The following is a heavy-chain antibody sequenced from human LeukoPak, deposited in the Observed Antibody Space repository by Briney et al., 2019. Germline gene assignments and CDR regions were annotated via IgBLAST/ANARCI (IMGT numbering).Heavy chain of an antibody. CDR1: GYTFTSYG. D-gene: IGHD3-16*02. CDR2: ISAYNGNT. J-gene: IGHJ4*02. V-gene: IGHV1-18*01. Sequence: GASVKVSCKASGYTFTSYGISWVRQAPGQGLEWMGWISAYNGNTNYAQKLQGRVTMTTDTSTSTAYMELRSLRSDDTAVYYCARDPAYYDYVWGSYRYTLYFDYWGQGTLVTVSS. CDR3: ARDPAYYDYVWGSYRYTLYFDY.